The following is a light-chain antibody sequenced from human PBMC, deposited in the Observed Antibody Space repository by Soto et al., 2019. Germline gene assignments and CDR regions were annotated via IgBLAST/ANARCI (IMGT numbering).Light chain of an antibody. Sequence: QSALTQPPSASGSPGQSVTISCTGTSSDVGGYNYVSWYQQHPGKAPKLMIYEVSKRPSGVPDRFSGSKSGNTASLTVSGLQAEEEADYYCSSYAGSNPFMVLGTGTKLNVL. CDR2: EVS. CDR3: SSYAGSNPFMV. V-gene: IGLV2-8*01. J-gene: IGLJ1*01. CDR1: SSDVGGYNY.